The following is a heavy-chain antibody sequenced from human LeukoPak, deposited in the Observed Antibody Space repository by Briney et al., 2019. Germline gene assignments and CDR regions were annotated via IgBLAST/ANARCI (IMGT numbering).Heavy chain of an antibody. Sequence: PGGSLRLSCAASGFTVSSNYMSWVRHAPGKGLEWVSVIYSGGSTYHADSVKGRFTISRDNAKNTLYLQMNSLRAEDTAVYYCARVDGGNALAFDYWGQGTLVTVSS. CDR2: IYSGGST. CDR1: GFTVSSNY. CDR3: ARVDGGNALAFDY. V-gene: IGHV3-66*01. J-gene: IGHJ4*02. D-gene: IGHD4-23*01.